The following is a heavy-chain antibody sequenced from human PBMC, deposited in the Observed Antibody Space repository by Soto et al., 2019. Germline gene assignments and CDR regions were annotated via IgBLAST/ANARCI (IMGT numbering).Heavy chain of an antibody. D-gene: IGHD2-8*01. J-gene: IGHJ5*02. CDR2: ISGSGGHT. V-gene: IGHV3-23*01. Sequence: GGSLRLSCAGSGFSFFSYAMSWVRQAPGKGPEWVSTISGSGGHTYYADSVKGRFVVSRDNDKNTVYLHMNSLTGEDTAIYFCAKVEMGWFAHWGQGTQVTVSS. CDR1: GFSFFSYA. CDR3: AKVEMGWFAH.